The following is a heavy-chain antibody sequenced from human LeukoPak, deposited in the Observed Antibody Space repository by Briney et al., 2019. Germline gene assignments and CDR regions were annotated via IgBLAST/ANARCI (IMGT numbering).Heavy chain of an antibody. CDR1: GGSISSYY. CDR2: IYYSGST. D-gene: IGHD3-10*01. J-gene: IGHJ4*02. V-gene: IGHV4-59*01. CDR3: AREALRLGVMVFDY. Sequence: PSETLSLTCTVSGGSISSYYWSWIRQPPGKGLEWIGYIYYSGSTNYNPSLKSRVTISVDTSKNQFSLKLSSVTAADTAVYYCAREALRLGVMVFDYWGQGTLVTVSS.